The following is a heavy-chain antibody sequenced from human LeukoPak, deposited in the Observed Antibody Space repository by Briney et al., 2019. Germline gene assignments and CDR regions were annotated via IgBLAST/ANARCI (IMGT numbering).Heavy chain of an antibody. Sequence: GGSLRLSCAASGFTFSNAWMSWVRQAPGKGLEWVGRIKRKTDGGTTDYAAPVKGRFTISRDDSKNTLYLQMNSLKTEDTAVYYCTTDPRYSSSWYGYYYHYYGMDVWGQGTTVTVSS. CDR3: TTDPRYSSSWYGYYYHYYGMDV. J-gene: IGHJ6*02. D-gene: IGHD6-13*01. CDR2: IKRKTDGGTT. CDR1: GFTFSNAW. V-gene: IGHV3-15*01.